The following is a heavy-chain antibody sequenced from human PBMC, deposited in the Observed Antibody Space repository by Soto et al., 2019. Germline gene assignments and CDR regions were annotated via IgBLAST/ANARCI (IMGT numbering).Heavy chain of an antibody. Sequence: QVQLVQSGAEVKKPGASVKVSCKASGYTFTSYDISWVRQAPGQGLEWMGGIIPIFGTANYAQKFQGRVTITADESTSTAYMELSSLRSEDTAVYYCARDVLRITILYGMDVWGQGTTVTVSS. CDR2: IIPIFGTA. V-gene: IGHV1-69*01. D-gene: IGHD3-3*01. CDR1: GYTFTSYD. J-gene: IGHJ6*02. CDR3: ARDVLRITILYGMDV.